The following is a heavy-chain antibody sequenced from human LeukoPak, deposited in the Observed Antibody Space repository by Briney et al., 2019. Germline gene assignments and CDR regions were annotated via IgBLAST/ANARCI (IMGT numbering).Heavy chain of an antibody. CDR2: FDPEDGET. V-gene: IGHV1-24*01. J-gene: IGHJ3*01. D-gene: IGHD2-2*01. CDR1: GFSLRDSS. Sequence: ASVKVSCKISGFSLRDSSMHWVRQAPGKGLEWMGGFDPEDGETIYAQKFQGRVTMTEDTSTDTAYMELSSLRSEDTAVYYCATDPTDCSSTSCYWGQGTMVTVSS. CDR3: ATDPTDCSSTSCY.